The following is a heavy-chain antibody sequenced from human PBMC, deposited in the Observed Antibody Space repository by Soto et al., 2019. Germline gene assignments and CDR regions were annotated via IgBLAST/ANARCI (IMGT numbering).Heavy chain of an antibody. CDR2: INHSGST. CDR1: GGSFTDYY. D-gene: IGHD3-16*02. Sequence: QVQLQQWGAGLLKPSETLSLTCAVYGGSFTDYYWTWIRQPPGKGLEWIGVINHSGSTNYNPSLKNRVTISLDTSKNQFSLKVNSVTAADTAVYFCARVRARLLSHAFDFWGQGTLVTVSS. V-gene: IGHV4-34*01. J-gene: IGHJ3*01. CDR3: ARVRARLLSHAFDF.